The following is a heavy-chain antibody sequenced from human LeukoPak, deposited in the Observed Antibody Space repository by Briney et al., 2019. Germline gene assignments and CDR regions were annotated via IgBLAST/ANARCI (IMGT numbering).Heavy chain of an antibody. CDR2: ISSSGSYI. Sequence: GGSLRLSCAASRFTFSSYSMNWVRQAPGKGLEWVSSISSSGSYIYYADSVKGRFTISRDNAKNSLYLQMNSLRAEDTAVYYCAKEKMVWGVIRLKQAYYMDVWGKGTTVTVSS. CDR3: AKEKMVWGVIRLKQAYYMDV. D-gene: IGHD3-10*01. V-gene: IGHV3-21*04. J-gene: IGHJ6*03. CDR1: RFTFSSYS.